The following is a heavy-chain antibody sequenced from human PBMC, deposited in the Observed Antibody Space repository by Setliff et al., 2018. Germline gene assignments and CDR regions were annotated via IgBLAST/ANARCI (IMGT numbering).Heavy chain of an antibody. V-gene: IGHV4-39*01. CDR1: GGSISSGNYY. CDR3: ARHKSNGSGSYPSLYMDV. J-gene: IGHJ6*03. D-gene: IGHD3-10*01. CDR2: IYYSGST. Sequence: PSETLSLTCRVSGGSISSGNYYWGLIRQPPGKGLEWVATIYYSGSTYSNPPLKSRLIISVDAPDNQFSVKLSSVTAADTAVYYCARHKSNGSGSYPSLYMDVWGKGIMVTVSS.